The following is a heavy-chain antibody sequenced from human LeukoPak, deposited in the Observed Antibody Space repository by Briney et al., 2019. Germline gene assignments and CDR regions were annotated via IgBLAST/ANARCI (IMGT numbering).Heavy chain of an antibody. CDR1: GFTFDNYA. D-gene: IGHD5-18*01. CDR3: AREQNVDTTMVKFDP. CDR2: IAWNSGNT. Sequence: PGGSLRLSCAASGFTFDNYAMHWVRQAPGKGLEWVSGIAWNSGNTGFADSVKGRFTISRDNAENSLYLQMNSLRAEDTAVYYCAREQNVDTTMVKFDPWGQGTLVTVSS. V-gene: IGHV3-9*01. J-gene: IGHJ5*02.